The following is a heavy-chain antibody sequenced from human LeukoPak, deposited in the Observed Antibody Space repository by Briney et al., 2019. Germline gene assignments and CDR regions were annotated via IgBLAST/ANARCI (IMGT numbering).Heavy chain of an antibody. CDR3: ARTGTPSPQYYFDY. V-gene: IGHV1-18*01. J-gene: IGHJ4*02. Sequence: ASAKVSCKASGYTFTSYGISWVRQAPGQGLEWMGWISAYNGNTNYAQKLQGRVTMTTDTSTSTAYMELRSLRSDDTAVYYCARTGTPSPQYYFDYWGQGTLVTVSS. D-gene: IGHD7-27*01. CDR1: GYTFTSYG. CDR2: ISAYNGNT.